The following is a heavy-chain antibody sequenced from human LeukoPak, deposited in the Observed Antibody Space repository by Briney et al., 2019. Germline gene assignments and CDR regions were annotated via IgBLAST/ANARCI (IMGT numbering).Heavy chain of an antibody. CDR3: ARSHCSSTSCLYGMDV. CDR2: ISGSGGST. CDR1: GFTFSSYA. D-gene: IGHD2-2*01. Sequence: GGSLRLSCAASGFTFSSYAMSWVHQAPGKGLEWVSAISGSGGSTYYADSLKGRFTISRDNSKNTLYLQMNSLRAEDTAVYYCARSHCSSTSCLYGMDVWGQGTTVTVSS. V-gene: IGHV3-23*01. J-gene: IGHJ6*02.